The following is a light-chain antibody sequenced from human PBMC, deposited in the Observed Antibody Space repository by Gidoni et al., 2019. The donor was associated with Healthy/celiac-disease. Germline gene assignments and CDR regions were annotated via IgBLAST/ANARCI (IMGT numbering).Light chain of an antibody. CDR2: DAS. CDR1: QDISNY. J-gene: IGKJ2*01. Sequence: EIQMTQSPSSLSASVGDRVTITCQASQDISNYLNWYQQKPGKAPKLLIYDASNLETGVPSRFSGSGSGTDFTFTIISLQPEDISTYYCQQYDNLPRYTFGQGTKLEIK. V-gene: IGKV1-33*01. CDR3: QQYDNLPRYT.